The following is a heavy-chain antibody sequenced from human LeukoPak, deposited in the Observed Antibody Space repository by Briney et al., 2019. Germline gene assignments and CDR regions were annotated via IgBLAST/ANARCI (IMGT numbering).Heavy chain of an antibody. Sequence: GGSLRLSCAASGFTLRSYWMNWLRQGPGKGLVWVSRINSDGSTTSYADSVKGRFTISRDNAKNTLYLQMNSLRAEDTAVYYCARVGGGYYGAFDIWGQGTMVTVSS. CDR1: GFTLRSYW. V-gene: IGHV3-74*01. CDR3: ARVGGGYYGAFDI. CDR2: INSDGSTT. J-gene: IGHJ3*02. D-gene: IGHD3-10*01.